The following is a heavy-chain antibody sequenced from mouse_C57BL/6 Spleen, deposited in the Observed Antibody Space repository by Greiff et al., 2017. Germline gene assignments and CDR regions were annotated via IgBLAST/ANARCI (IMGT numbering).Heavy chain of an antibody. CDR3: APNWEGWFAY. J-gene: IGHJ3*01. V-gene: IGHV1-22*01. D-gene: IGHD4-1*01. CDR1: GYTFTDYN. Sequence: VQLKQSGPELVKPGASVKMSCKASGYTFTDYNMHWVKQSHGKSLEWIGYINPNNGGTSYNQKFKGKATLTVNKSSSTAYMELRSLTSEDSAVYYCAPNWEGWFAYWGQGTLVTVSA. CDR2: INPNNGGT.